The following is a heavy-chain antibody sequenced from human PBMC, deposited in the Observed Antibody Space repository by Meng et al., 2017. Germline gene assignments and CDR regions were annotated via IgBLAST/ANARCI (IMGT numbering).Heavy chain of an antibody. CDR2: IIPILGIA. D-gene: IGHD3-22*01. V-gene: IGHV1-69*02. J-gene: IGHJ3*02. CDR1: GGTFSSYT. CDR3: ARTGRGYYYDSSGNKKDAFEI. Sequence: SVKVSCKASGGTFSSYTISWVRQAPGQGLEWMGRIIPILGIANYAQKFQGRVTITADKSTSTAYMELSSLRSEDTAVYYCARTGRGYYYDSSGNKKDAFEIWGQGTMVTVSS.